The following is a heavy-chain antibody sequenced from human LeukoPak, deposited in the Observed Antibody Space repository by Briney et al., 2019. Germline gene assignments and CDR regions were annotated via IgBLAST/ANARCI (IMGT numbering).Heavy chain of an antibody. V-gene: IGHV4-59*01. D-gene: IGHD1-1*01. Sequence: PSETLSLTCTVSVDSISGYYWSWIRLPPGKGLEWIGYMYYSGNTNYNPSLKSRLTTSLDTSKNQFSLKLSSVTAADTAVYYCARGTYYFDYWGQGPLVTVSS. CDR2: MYYSGNT. CDR1: VDSISGYY. J-gene: IGHJ4*02. CDR3: ARGTYYFDY.